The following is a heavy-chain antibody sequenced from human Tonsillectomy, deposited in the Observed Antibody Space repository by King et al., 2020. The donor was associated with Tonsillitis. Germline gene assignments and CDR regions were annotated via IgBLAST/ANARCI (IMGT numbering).Heavy chain of an antibody. D-gene: IGHD2-2*01. CDR2: IYPGDSDT. CDR3: ARQYCSTTSCYMYFFDY. Sequence: EGQLVQSGAEVKKPGESLKISCKGSGYRFTNYWIGWVRQMPGKGLEWMGIIYPGDSDTRYSPSFQGQATISVDKSISTAYLQWSSLNASDTAMYYCARQYCSTTSCYMYFFDYWGQGTLVTVSS. J-gene: IGHJ4*02. CDR1: GYRFTNYW. V-gene: IGHV5-51*01.